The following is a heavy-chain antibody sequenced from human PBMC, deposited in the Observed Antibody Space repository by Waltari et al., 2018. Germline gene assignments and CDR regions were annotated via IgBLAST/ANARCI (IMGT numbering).Heavy chain of an antibody. CDR1: GGSISSYY. CDR3: AILYKLEGWFDP. J-gene: IGHJ5*02. D-gene: IGHD3-3*01. CDR2: IYYSGST. Sequence: QVQLQESGPGLVKPSETLSLTCTVPGGSISSYYWSWIRQPPGKGLEWIGYIYYSGSTNYNPSLKSRVTISVDTSKNQFSLKLSSVTAADTAVYYCAILYKLEGWFDPWGQGTLVTVSS. V-gene: IGHV4-59*01.